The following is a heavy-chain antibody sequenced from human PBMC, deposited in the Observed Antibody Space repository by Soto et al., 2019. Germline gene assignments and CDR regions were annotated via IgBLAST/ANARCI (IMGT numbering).Heavy chain of an antibody. V-gene: IGHV3-66*01. CDR2: IYSGGST. CDR1: GFTVSSNY. Sequence: GGSLRLSCAASGFTVSSNYMSWVRQAPGKGLEWVSVIYSGGSTYYADSVKGRFTISRDNSKNTLYLQMNSLRAEDTAVYYCARTPLSTSLFDYWGQGTLVTVSS. J-gene: IGHJ4*02. D-gene: IGHD2-2*01. CDR3: ARTPLSTSLFDY.